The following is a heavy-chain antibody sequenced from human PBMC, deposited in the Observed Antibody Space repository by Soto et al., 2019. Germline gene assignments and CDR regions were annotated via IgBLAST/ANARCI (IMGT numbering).Heavy chain of an antibody. V-gene: IGHV4-4*07. CDR3: VRDGTKTLRDWFDP. D-gene: IGHD1-1*01. J-gene: IGHJ5*02. CDR1: GASISGFY. CDR2: IYATGTT. Sequence: SETLSLTCTASGASISGFYWSWIRKSAGKGLEWIGRIYATGTTDYNPSLKSRVMMSVDTSKKQFSLKLRSVTAADTAVYYCVRDGTKTLRDWFDPWGQGISVTVYS.